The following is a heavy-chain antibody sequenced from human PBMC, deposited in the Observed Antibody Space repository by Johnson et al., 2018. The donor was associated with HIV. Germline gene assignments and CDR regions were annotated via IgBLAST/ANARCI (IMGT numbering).Heavy chain of an antibody. Sequence: QVQLVESGGGVVQPGRSLRLSCAASGFTFSSYAMHWVRQAPGKGLEWVAVISYDGSNKYYADSVTGRFTISRANSKNTLYLQMNSLRAEDTAVYYCARALSVLQFLEWLLGDAFDIWGQGTMVTVSS. V-gene: IGHV3-30-3*01. CDR2: ISYDGSNK. D-gene: IGHD3-3*01. CDR3: ARALSVLQFLEWLLGDAFDI. J-gene: IGHJ3*02. CDR1: GFTFSSYA.